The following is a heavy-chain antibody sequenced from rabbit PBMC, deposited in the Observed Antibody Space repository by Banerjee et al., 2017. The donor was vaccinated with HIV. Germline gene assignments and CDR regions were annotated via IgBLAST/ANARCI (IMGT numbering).Heavy chain of an antibody. J-gene: IGHJ6*01. D-gene: IGHD8-1*01. Sequence: QSLEESGGDLVKPGASLTLTCTASGFSFSSSYYMCWVRQAPGKGLEWIACIYAGSSDTTYYATWAKGRFTISKTSSTTVTLQMTSLTAADTATYFCARCYVGSNYWCAGGMDLWGPGTLVTVS. V-gene: IGHV1S40*01. CDR2: IYAGSSDTT. CDR3: ARCYVGSNYWCAGGMDL. CDR1: GFSFSSSYY.